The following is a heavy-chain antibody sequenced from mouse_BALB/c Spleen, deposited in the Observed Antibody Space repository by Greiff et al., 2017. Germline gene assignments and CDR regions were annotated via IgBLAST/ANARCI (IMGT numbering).Heavy chain of an antibody. CDR1: GYTFTDYW. Sequence: QVQLQQPGAELVMPGASVKMSCKASGYTFTDYWMHWVKQRPGQGLEWIGAIDTSDSYTSYNQKFKGKATLTVDESSSTAYMQLSSLTSEDSAVYYCARGECAMDYWGQGTSVTVSS. CDR2: IDTSDSYT. CDR3: ARGECAMDY. J-gene: IGHJ4*01. V-gene: IGHV1-69*01.